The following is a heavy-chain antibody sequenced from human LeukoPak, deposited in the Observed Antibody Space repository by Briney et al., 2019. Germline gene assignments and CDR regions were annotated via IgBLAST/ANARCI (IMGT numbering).Heavy chain of an antibody. D-gene: IGHD3-22*01. V-gene: IGHV4-59*01. CDR3: ARGITMIVVVTLYNWFDP. J-gene: IGHJ5*02. CDR1: GASISSYY. Sequence: SETLSLTCAVSGASISSYYWSWIRQPPGKGLEWIGYIYYSGSTNYNPSLKGRVTISVDTSKNQFSLKLSSVTAADTAVYYCARGITMIVVVTLYNWFDPWGQGTLVTVSS. CDR2: IYYSGST.